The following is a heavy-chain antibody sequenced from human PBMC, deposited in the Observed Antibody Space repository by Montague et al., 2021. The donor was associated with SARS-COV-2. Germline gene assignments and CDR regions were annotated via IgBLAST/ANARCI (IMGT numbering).Heavy chain of an antibody. V-gene: IGHV4-4*07. CDR1: GGSIITYY. CDR2: IFTSGTT. CDR3: ARTPVSGYHGGFDY. Sequence: SETLSLTCTVSGGSIITYYWSWIRQPSGKGLEWIGRIFTSGTTNXNPSLKSRVTMSVDTSKNQFSLKLSSVTAADTAVYYCARTPVSGYHGGFDYWGQGTLVTVSS. J-gene: IGHJ4*02. D-gene: IGHD5-18*01.